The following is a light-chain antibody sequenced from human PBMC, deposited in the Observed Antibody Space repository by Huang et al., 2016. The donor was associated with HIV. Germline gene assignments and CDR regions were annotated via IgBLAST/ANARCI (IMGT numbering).Light chain of an antibody. J-gene: IGKJ4*01. CDR3: QQYYSTLT. CDR1: QSVLYSANNKNY. Sequence: DIVMTQSPDSLAVSLGARATINCKSSQSVLYSANNKNYLAWYQQQPGQPPKLLIYWASTRESGVPDRFSGSGSGTDFTLTISSLQAEDVAVYYCQQYYSTLTFGGGTKVEIK. CDR2: WAS. V-gene: IGKV4-1*01.